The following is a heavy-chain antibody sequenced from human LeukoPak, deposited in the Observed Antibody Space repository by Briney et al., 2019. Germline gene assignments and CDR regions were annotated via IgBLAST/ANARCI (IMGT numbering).Heavy chain of an antibody. CDR3: ARGQIFDY. CDR1: GASINTKNYY. J-gene: IGHJ4*02. CDR2: IYHSGST. V-gene: IGHV4-39*07. Sequence: PSETLSLTCTVSGASINTKNYYWGWIRQPPGKGLEWIGSIYHSGSTNYNPSLKSRVTISVDKSKNQFSLKLSSVTAADTAVYYCARGQIFDYWGQGTLVTVSS.